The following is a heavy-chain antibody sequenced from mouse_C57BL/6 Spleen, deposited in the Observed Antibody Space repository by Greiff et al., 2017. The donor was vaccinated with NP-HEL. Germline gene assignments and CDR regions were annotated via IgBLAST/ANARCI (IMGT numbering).Heavy chain of an antibody. Sequence: VQLQQSGPELVKPGASVKISCKASGYSFTDYNMNWVKQRNGKSLEWIGVINPNYGTTSYNQKFKGKATLTVDQSSSTAYMQLNSLTSEDSAVYYCAIYSNYVDYYAMDYWGQGTSVTVSS. CDR2: INPNYGTT. J-gene: IGHJ4*01. CDR3: AIYSNYVDYYAMDY. V-gene: IGHV1-39*01. CDR1: GYSFTDYN. D-gene: IGHD2-5*01.